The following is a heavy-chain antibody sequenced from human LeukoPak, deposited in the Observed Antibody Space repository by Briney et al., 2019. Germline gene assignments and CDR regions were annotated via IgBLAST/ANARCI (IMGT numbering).Heavy chain of an antibody. D-gene: IGHD3-3*01. CDR1: GGSISSSSCY. CDR2: IYYSGST. J-gene: IGHJ4*02. CDR3: ARATYYDFWSGPLLGY. Sequence: SETLSRTCTVSGGSISSSSCYWGWIRQPPGKGREWIGSIYYSGSTYYNPSLKSRVTISVDTSKNQFSLKLSSVTAADTAVYYCARATYYDFWSGPLLGYWGQGTLVTVSS. V-gene: IGHV4-39*01.